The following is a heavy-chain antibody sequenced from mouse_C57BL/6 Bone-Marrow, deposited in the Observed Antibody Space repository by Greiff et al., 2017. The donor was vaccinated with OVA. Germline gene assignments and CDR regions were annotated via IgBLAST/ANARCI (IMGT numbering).Heavy chain of an antibody. V-gene: IGHV7-3*01. J-gene: IGHJ4*01. CDR3: ARRYYYGSSFAMDY. Sequence: EVMLVESGGGLVQPGGSLSLSCAASGFTFTDYYMSWVRQPPGKALEWLGFIRNKANGYTTEYSASVKGRFTISRDNSQSILYLQMNALRAEDSATYYCARRYYYGSSFAMDYWGQGTSVTVSS. D-gene: IGHD1-1*01. CDR1: GFTFTDYY. CDR2: IRNKANGYTT.